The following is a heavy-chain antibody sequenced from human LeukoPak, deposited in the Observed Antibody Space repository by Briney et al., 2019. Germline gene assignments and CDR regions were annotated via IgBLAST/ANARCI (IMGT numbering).Heavy chain of an antibody. D-gene: IGHD4-11*01. CDR1: GYAFTSYG. Sequence: SVKVSCKASGYAFTSYGISWVRQAPGQGLEWMGGIIPIFGTANYAQKFQGRVTITADESTSTAYMELSSLRSEDTAVYYCARDSVYSNLDYWGQGTLVTVSS. V-gene: IGHV1-69*13. CDR2: IIPIFGTA. J-gene: IGHJ4*02. CDR3: ARDSVYSNLDY.